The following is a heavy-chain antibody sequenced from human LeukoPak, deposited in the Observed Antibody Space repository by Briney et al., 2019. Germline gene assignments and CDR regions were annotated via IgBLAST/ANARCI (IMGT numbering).Heavy chain of an antibody. CDR2: INWNGGST. Sequence: GGSLRLSCAASGFTFDDYGMSWVRQAPGKGLELVSGINWNGGSTGYADSVKGRFTISRDNAKNSLYLQMNSLRAEDTALYYCARGLEAGGYYYYMDVWGKGTTVTVSS. J-gene: IGHJ6*03. CDR3: ARGLEAGGYYYYMDV. V-gene: IGHV3-20*04. D-gene: IGHD1-1*01. CDR1: GFTFDDYG.